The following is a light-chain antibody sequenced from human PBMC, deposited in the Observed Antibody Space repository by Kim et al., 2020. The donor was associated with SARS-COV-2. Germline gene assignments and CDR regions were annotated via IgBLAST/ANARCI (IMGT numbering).Light chain of an antibody. Sequence: QCITSTCIGTSSDVGDYNDVSWYQQHQGKVSKIMIYDVSKQPTGVSNRFSGSKSGNTASLNSSGLQAEDEDEYDCISYTSSSTTYVFGAGTKVTVL. CDR3: ISYTSSSTTYV. CDR1: SSDVGDYND. J-gene: IGLJ1*01. CDR2: DVS. V-gene: IGLV2-14*03.